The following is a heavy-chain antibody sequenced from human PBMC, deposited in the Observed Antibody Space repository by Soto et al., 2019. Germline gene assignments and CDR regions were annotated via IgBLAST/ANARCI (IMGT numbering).Heavy chain of an antibody. V-gene: IGHV3-15*01. CDR2: IKSKTDGGTT. CDR3: TTDSYDSSGYHDY. Sequence: GGSLRLSCAASGFTVSNAWMSWVRQAPGKGLEWVGRIKSKTDGGTTDYAAPVKGRFTISRDDSKNTLYLQMNSLKTEDTAVYYCTTDSYDSSGYHDYWGRGTLVTVSS. J-gene: IGHJ4*02. CDR1: GFTVSNAW. D-gene: IGHD3-22*01.